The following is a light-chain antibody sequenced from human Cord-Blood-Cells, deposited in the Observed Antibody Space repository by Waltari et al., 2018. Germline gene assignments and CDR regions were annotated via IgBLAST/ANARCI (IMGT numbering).Light chain of an antibody. V-gene: IGKV1-39*01. Sequence: DIQMTQSPSSLSASVGDRVTITCRARQSISSYLNWYQQKPGKAPKLLIYAASRLQSEVPSRFSGSGSVIDFTLTISSLQPEDFATYYGQQSYSTPWTFGQGSQVESK. CDR1: QSISSY. J-gene: IGKJ1*01. CDR3: QQSYSTPWT. CDR2: AAS.